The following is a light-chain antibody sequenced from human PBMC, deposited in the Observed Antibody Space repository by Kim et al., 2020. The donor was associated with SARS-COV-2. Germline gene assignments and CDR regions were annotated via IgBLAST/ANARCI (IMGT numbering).Light chain of an antibody. CDR1: SSNIGSNP. CDR2: SNN. Sequence: QSVLTQPPSASATPGQRVTMSCSGSSSNIGSNPVNWYRLLPGTAPKLVIYSNNQRPSGVPDRFSGSKSGTSASLAISGLQSEDEADYHCASWDDSLNGPIFGGGTKVTV. J-gene: IGLJ2*01. V-gene: IGLV1-44*01. CDR3: ASWDDSLNGPI.